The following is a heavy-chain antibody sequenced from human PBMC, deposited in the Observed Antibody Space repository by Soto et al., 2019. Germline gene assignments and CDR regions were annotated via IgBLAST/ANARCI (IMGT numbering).Heavy chain of an antibody. J-gene: IGHJ4*02. Sequence: QVQLVQSGAEVREPGASVKVSCKASGYSFTSIDINWVRQTAGQGLEWMGWMQPSTGRTGYAQKFQGRVTMTRDTSINTSYMELTTLTSDDTAFYYWARGFSAGVDYWGQGTLVTVSS. CDR2: MQPSTGRT. CDR3: ARGFSAGVDY. V-gene: IGHV1-8*01. D-gene: IGHD1-26*01. CDR1: GYSFTSID.